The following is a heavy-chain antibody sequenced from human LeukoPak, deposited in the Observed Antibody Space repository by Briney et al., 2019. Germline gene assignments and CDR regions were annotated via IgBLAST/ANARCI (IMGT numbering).Heavy chain of an antibody. D-gene: IGHD2-2*01. CDR3: ARDPLGYCSSTSCFDYFDY. CDR1: GFTFDDYG. Sequence: GGSLRLSCAASGFTFDDYGVSWVRQAPGKGLEWVSGINWNGGSTGYADSVKGRFTISRDNAKNSLYLQMNSLRAEDTALYYCARDPLGYCSSTSCFDYFDYWGQGTLVTVSS. V-gene: IGHV3-20*04. J-gene: IGHJ4*02. CDR2: INWNGGST.